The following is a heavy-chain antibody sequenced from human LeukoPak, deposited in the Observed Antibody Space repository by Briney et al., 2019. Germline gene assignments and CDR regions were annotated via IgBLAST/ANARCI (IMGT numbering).Heavy chain of an antibody. V-gene: IGHV1-18*01. CDR1: GYTFTSYG. D-gene: IGHD6-19*01. CDR2: ISAYNGNT. Sequence: ASAKVSCKASGYTFTSYGISWVRQAPGQGLEWMGWISAYNGNTNYAQKLQGRVTMTTDTSTSTAYMELRSLRSDDTAVYYCARDARYSSGWSIGAFDIWGQGTMVTVSS. J-gene: IGHJ3*02. CDR3: ARDARYSSGWSIGAFDI.